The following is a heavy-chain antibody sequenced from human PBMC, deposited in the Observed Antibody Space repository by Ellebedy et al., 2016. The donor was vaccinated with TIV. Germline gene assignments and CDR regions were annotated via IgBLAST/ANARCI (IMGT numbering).Heavy chain of an antibody. V-gene: IGHV4-39*01. J-gene: IGHJ4*02. CDR2: IYYSGST. CDR1: GGSISSYY. CDR3: ARHGGDSGGSCYD. Sequence: SETLSLXCTVSGGSISSYYWGWIRQPPGKGLEWIGSIYYSGSTYYNPSLKSRVTISVDTSKNQFSLKLSSVTAADTAVYYCARHGGDSGGSCYDWGQGTLVTVSS. D-gene: IGHD2-15*01.